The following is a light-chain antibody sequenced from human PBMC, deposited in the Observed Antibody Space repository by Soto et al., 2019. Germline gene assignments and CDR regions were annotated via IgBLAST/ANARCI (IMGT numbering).Light chain of an antibody. V-gene: IGKV1-9*01. CDR2: TAS. Sequence: DIQLTQSPSFLSASVGDRVTVTCRASQGINSYLAWYQQKPGKAPKLLLYTASTLQSGVSSRFSGSGSGTEFTLTILCLQHHDFTSYYCQQLNSYPLTFGRGTKVEIK. CDR1: QGINSY. J-gene: IGKJ4*01. CDR3: QQLNSYPLT.